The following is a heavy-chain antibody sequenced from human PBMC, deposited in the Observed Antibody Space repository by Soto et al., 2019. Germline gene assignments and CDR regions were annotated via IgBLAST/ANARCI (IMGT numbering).Heavy chain of an antibody. J-gene: IGHJ4*02. D-gene: IGHD4-17*01. CDR3: ARDWVGDLAY. CDR2: ISGYNGDT. CDR1: GYTFTSYG. V-gene: IGHV1-18*01. Sequence: QVQLVQSGGEVKQPGASVKVSCKTSGYTFTSYGISWVRQAPGQGLEWMGWISGYNGDTKYVQKFQGRVTLTTDTSTNTAYMEVRSLRSDATAVYYCARDWVGDLAYWWQGTLVTVSS.